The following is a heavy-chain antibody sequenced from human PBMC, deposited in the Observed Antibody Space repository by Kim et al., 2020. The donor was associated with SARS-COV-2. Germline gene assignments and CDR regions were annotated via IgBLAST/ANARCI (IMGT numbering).Heavy chain of an antibody. CDR2: INPSGGIT. CDR3: ARRYKDYGSGSSIPYNWFDP. D-gene: IGHD3-10*01. Sequence: ASVKVSCKASGYTFTSYYMHWVRQAPGQGLEWMGIINPSGGITSYAQKFQGRVTMTRDTSTSTVYMELSSLRSEDTAVYYCARRYKDYGSGSSIPYNWFDPWGQGTLVTVSS. V-gene: IGHV1-46*01. J-gene: IGHJ5*02. CDR1: GYTFTSYY.